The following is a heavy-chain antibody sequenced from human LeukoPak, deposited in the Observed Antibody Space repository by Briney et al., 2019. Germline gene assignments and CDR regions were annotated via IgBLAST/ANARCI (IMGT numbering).Heavy chain of an antibody. CDR2: INPSGGST. D-gene: IGHD6-6*01. CDR3: ARWSGSVTARNYYYYMDV. V-gene: IGHV1-46*01. J-gene: IGHJ6*03. CDR1: GYTFTSYY. Sequence: ALVKVSCKASGYTFTSYYMHWVRQAPGQGLEWMGIINPSGGSTSYAQKFQGRVTMTRDTSTSTVYMELSSLRSEDTAVYYCARWSGSVTARNYYYYMDVWGEGTTVTVSS.